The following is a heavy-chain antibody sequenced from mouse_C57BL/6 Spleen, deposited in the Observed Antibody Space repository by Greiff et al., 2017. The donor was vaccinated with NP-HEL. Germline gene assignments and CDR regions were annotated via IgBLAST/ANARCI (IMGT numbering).Heavy chain of an antibody. J-gene: IGHJ2*01. CDR3: ARGGIYDVYYYFDY. CDR1: GYTFTSYT. D-gene: IGHD2-3*01. V-gene: IGHV1-4*01. Sequence: VQLQQSGAELARPGASVKMSCKASGYTFTSYTMHWVKQRPGQGLEWIGYINPSSGYTKYNQKFKDKATLTADKSSSTAYMQLSSRTSEDSAVYYCARGGIYDVYYYFDYWGQGTTLTVAS. CDR2: INPSSGYT.